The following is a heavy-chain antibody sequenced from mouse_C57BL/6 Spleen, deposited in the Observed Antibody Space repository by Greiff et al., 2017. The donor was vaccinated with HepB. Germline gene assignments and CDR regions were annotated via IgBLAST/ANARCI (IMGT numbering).Heavy chain of an antibody. Sequence: VQLQQSGAELARPGASVKLSCKASGYTFTSYGISWVKQRTGQGLEWIGEIYPRSGNTYYNEKFKGKATLTADKSSSTAYMELRSLTFEDSAVYFCARRGDDYDGYAMDYWGQGTSVTVSS. CDR3: ARRGDDYDGYAMDY. CDR1: GYTFTSYG. J-gene: IGHJ4*01. D-gene: IGHD2-4*01. CDR2: IYPRSGNT. V-gene: IGHV1-81*01.